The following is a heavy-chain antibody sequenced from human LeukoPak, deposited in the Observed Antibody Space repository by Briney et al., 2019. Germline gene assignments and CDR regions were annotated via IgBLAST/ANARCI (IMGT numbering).Heavy chain of an antibody. Sequence: GGSLRLSCAASGFIFSSYAMNWVRQAPGKEPEWVSGISGDGISTYYADSMKGRFAISRDNFKNTLYLQMNSLRAEDTAVYYCARRLSGSPFFVDYWGQGTLVTVSS. CDR3: ARRLSGSPFFVDY. J-gene: IGHJ4*02. V-gene: IGHV3-23*01. D-gene: IGHD3-10*01. CDR2: ISGDGIST. CDR1: GFIFSSYA.